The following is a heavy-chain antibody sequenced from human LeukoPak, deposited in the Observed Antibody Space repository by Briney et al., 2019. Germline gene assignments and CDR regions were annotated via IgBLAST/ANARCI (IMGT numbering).Heavy chain of an antibody. CDR3: ARTDILTGYSVDY. CDR1: GGSISSYY. D-gene: IGHD3-9*01. Sequence: PSETLSLTCTVSGGSISSYYWSWIRQPPGKGLEWIGYIYYSGSTNYNPSLKSRVTISVDTSKNQFSLKLSSVTAADTAVYYCARTDILTGYSVDYWGQGTLVTVSS. CDR2: IYYSGST. J-gene: IGHJ4*02. V-gene: IGHV4-59*12.